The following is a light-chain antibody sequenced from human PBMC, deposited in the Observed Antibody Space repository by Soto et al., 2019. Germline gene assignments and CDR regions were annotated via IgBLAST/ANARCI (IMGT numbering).Light chain of an antibody. J-gene: IGLJ2*01. CDR2: GNY. Sequence: QSVLTQPPSVSGALGQRVPISCTGSSSNIVAGFDVHWYQQLPGTAPKLLIYGNYNRPSGVPDRFSGSKSATSSSLAITVLQAEYQVEYYCQSYDSSLSGPVFGGGTKGTVL. CDR1: SSNIVAGFD. V-gene: IGLV1-40*01. CDR3: QSYDSSLSGPV.